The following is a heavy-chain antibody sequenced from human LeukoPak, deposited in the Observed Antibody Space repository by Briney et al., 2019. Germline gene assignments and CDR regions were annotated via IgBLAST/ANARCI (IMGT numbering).Heavy chain of an antibody. CDR2: INPNSGGT. J-gene: IGHJ4*02. CDR3: ARVPAGYSSGWSIDY. CDR1: GYTFTGYY. D-gene: IGHD6-19*01. Sequence: ASVKVSCKASGYTFTGYYMHWVRQAPGQGLEWMGWINPNSGGTNYAQKFQGRVTMTRDTSISTAYMELSRLRSDDTAVYYCARVPAGYSSGWSIDYWGQGTLVTVSS. V-gene: IGHV1-2*02.